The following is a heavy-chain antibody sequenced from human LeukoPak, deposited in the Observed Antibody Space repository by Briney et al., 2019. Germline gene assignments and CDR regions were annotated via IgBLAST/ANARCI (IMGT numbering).Heavy chain of an antibody. CDR1: GGSISSYY. CDR3: ARLNYDSSLDAFDI. CDR2: IYYSGST. D-gene: IGHD3-22*01. J-gene: IGHJ3*02. Sequence: SETLSLICTVSGGSISSYYWSWIRQPPGKGLEWIGYIYYSGSTNFNPSLKSRVTISVDTSKNQFSLKLSSVTAADTAVYYCARLNYDSSLDAFDIWGQGTMVTVSS. V-gene: IGHV4-59*08.